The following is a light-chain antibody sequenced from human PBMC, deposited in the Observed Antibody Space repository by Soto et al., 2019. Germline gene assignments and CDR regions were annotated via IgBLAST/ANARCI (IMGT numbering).Light chain of an antibody. J-gene: IGLJ2*01. CDR3: SSYAGSNQLV. CDR2: EVS. V-gene: IGLV2-8*01. Sequence: ALTQPPSASGSPGQSVTISCTGTSSDVGGYNYVSWYQQHPGKAPKLMIYEVSKRPSGVPDRFSGSKSGNTASLTVSGLQAEDEADYYCSSYAGSNQLVFGGGTKLTVL. CDR1: SSDVGGYNY.